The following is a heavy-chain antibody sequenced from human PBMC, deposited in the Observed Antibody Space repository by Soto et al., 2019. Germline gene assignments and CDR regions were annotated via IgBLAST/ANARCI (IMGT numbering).Heavy chain of an antibody. J-gene: IGHJ6*02. CDR2: ISSSSSTI. V-gene: IGHV3-48*01. CDR3: ARDSSNSTCVGACYYYGMDV. Sequence: PGGSLRLCCAASRFTFSSYSMNWVRQAPGKGLEWVSYISSSSSTIYYADSVKGRFTISRDNAKTSLYLQMNSLRGEDTAVEYCARDSSNSTCVGACYYYGMDVWGQGTTVTVSS. CDR1: RFTFSSYS. D-gene: IGHD2-2*01.